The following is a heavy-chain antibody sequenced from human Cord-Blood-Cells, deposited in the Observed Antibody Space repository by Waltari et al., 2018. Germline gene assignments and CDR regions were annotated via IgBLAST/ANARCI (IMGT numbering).Heavy chain of an antibody. D-gene: IGHD6-19*01. J-gene: IGHJ4*02. CDR3: ARDLGWD. V-gene: IGHV4-38-2*02. CDR2: IYHSGST. CDR1: GYSISRGYY. Sequence: QVQLQESGPGLVKPSETLSLTCAVSGYSISRGYYWGWIRQPPGKGLEWIGSIYHSGSTYYNPSLKSRVTISVDTSKNQFSLKLSSVTAADTAVYYCARDLGWDWGQGTLVTVSS.